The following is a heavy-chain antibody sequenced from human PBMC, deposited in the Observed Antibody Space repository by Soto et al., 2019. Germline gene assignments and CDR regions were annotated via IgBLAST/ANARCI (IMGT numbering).Heavy chain of an antibody. Sequence: PSETLSLTCTVSGGSISSYYWSWIRQPPGKGLEWIGYIYYSGSTNYNPSLKSRVAISVDTSKNQFSLKLSSVTAADTAVYYCAMLSGYCSGGSCYSNWFDPWGQGTLVNVS. CDR2: IYYSGST. V-gene: IGHV4-59*01. CDR1: GGSISSYY. J-gene: IGHJ5*02. D-gene: IGHD2-15*01. CDR3: AMLSGYCSGGSCYSNWFDP.